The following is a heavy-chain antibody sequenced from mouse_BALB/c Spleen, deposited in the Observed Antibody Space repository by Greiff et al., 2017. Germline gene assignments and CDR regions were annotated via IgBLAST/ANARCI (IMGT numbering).Heavy chain of an antibody. CDR3: VRSDGYYDAMDY. Sequence: EVMLVESGGGLVQPKGSLKLSCAASGFTFNTYAMNWVRQAPGKGLEWVARIRSKSNNYATYYADSVKDRFTISRDDSQSMLYLQMNNLKTEDTAMYYCVRSDGYYDAMDYWGQGTSVTVSS. V-gene: IGHV10-1*02. D-gene: IGHD2-3*01. CDR1: GFTFNTYA. J-gene: IGHJ4*01. CDR2: IRSKSNNYAT.